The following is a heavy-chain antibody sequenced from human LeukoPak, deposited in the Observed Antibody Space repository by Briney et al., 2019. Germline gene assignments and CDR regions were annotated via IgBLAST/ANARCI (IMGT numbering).Heavy chain of an antibody. V-gene: IGHV4-59*08. CDR2: IHHSGST. J-gene: IGHJ6*03. CDR1: GGSISSDY. CDR3: AKKGRTYTDYGGYYDYMDV. Sequence: PSETLSLTCTVSGGSISSDYWTWIRQPPGKGLEWIGYIHHSGSTKYNPSLKSRVTISVDTSKNQFSLNLRSVTAADTAVYYCAKKGRTYTDYGGYYDYMDVWGKGTAVTVS. D-gene: IGHD4-17*01.